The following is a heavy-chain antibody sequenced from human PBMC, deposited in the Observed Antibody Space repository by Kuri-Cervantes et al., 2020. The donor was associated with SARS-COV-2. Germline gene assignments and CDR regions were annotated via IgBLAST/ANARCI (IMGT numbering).Heavy chain of an antibody. CDR2: VYYSGRT. CDR3: AKSGLGVSYYFDS. D-gene: IGHD5/OR15-5a*01. V-gene: IGHV4-39*01. Sequence: SETLSLTCTVSGGSIRGSSYYWGWFRQSPGKRLQWIGSVYYSGRTYYDPSLKSRVTISVDTSRNQFSLRLSSLTAADTAVYYCAKSGLGVSYYFDSWGHGTLVTVSS. J-gene: IGHJ4*01. CDR1: GGSIRGSSYY.